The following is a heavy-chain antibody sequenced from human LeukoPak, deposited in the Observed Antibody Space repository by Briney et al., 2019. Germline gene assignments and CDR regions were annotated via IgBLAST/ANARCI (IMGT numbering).Heavy chain of an antibody. V-gene: IGHV4-30-4*08. Sequence: SQTLSLTCTVSGGSISSGDYYWSWIRQPPGKGLEWIGEINHSGSTNYDPSLKSRVTISVDTSKNQFSLKLSSVTAADTAVYYCAKVARIAAAVDPYFDYWGQGTLITVSS. CDR1: GGSISSGDYY. CDR2: INHSGST. J-gene: IGHJ4*02. D-gene: IGHD6-13*01. CDR3: AKVARIAAAVDPYFDY.